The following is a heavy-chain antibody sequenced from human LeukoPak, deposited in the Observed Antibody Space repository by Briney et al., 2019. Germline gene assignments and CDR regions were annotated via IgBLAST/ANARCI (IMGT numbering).Heavy chain of an antibody. J-gene: IGHJ3*02. CDR2: IYHSGST. CDR3: ARGGSVTMIVDNAFDI. V-gene: IGHV4-30-2*01. CDR1: GGSISSGGYS. D-gene: IGHD3-22*01. Sequence: SETLSLTCAVSGGSISSGGYSWSWIRQPPGTGLEWIGYIYHSGSTYYNPSLKSRVTISVDRSKNQFSLKLSSVTAADTAVYYCARGGSVTMIVDNAFDIWGQGTMVTVSS.